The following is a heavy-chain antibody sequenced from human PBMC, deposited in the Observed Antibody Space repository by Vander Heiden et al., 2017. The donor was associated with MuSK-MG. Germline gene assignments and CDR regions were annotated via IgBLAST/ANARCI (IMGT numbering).Heavy chain of an antibody. J-gene: IGHJ6*01. CDR3: VRLGGGSSWYEVYYYSG. CDR1: GGSISSSSYY. V-gene: IGHV4-39*01. Sequence: QLQLQESGPGLVKPSGTLSLTCSVSGGSISSSSYYWGWIRQPPGKGLEWIGSIYYSGNTYYNPSLKSRVTVSVDTSKNQFSLKLRSVTAADTAVYYCVRLGGGSSWYEVYYYSG. CDR2: IYYSGNT. D-gene: IGHD6-13*01.